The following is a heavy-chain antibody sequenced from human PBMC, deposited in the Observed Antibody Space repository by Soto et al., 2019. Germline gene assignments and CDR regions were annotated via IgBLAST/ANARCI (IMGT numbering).Heavy chain of an antibody. CDR3: TSDPGRYYGPYGMDV. Sequence: DVQLVESGGGFVQPGGSLRLSCAASGFTFSRYWMHWVRQVPGKGLVWVSRINGDGSDADYADSVKGRFTISRDNAESTLILHLHSLRVDDSAVYYCTSDPGRYYGPYGMDVWGRGTTVIVSS. CDR1: GFTFSRYW. D-gene: IGHD3-16*01. J-gene: IGHJ6*02. CDR2: INGDGSDA. V-gene: IGHV3-74*01.